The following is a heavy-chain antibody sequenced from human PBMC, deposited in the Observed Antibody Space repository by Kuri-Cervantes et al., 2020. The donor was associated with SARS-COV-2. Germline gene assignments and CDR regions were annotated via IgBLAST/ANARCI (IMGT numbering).Heavy chain of an antibody. D-gene: IGHD2-8*01. V-gene: IGHV3-66*01. J-gene: IGHJ4*02. CDR1: GFTFSSYA. CDR2: IYSGGST. CDR3: ARAGPGVYYFDY. Sequence: GGSLRLSCAASGFTFSSYAMSWVRQAPGKGLEWVSVIYSGGSTYYADSVKGRFTISRDNSKNTLYLQMSSLRAEDTAVYYCARAGPGVYYFDYWGQGTLVTVSS.